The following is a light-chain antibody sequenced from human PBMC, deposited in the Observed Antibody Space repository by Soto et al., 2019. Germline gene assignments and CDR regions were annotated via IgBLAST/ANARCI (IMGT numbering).Light chain of an antibody. CDR3: QQRSNWPPLT. CDR2: DAS. Sequence: EIVLTQSPATLSLSPGERATLSCRASQSVSSYLAWYQPKPGQAPRLLIYDASNRATGIPARFSGRGSGTDFTLNISSLEPEDFAVYYCQQRSNWPPLTFGGGTKVEIK. CDR1: QSVSSY. J-gene: IGKJ4*01. V-gene: IGKV3-11*01.